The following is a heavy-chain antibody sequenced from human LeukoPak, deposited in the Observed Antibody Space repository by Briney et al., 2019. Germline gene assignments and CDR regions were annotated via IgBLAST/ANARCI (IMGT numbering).Heavy chain of an antibody. J-gene: IGHJ6*03. CDR1: GGSISSYY. Sequence: SETLSLTCTVSGGSISSYYWSWIRQPSGKGLEWIGYIYYSGSTNYNPSLKSRVTISVDTSKNQFSLKLSSVTAADTAVYYCAASHSYGYGSYYMDVWGKGTTVTVSS. CDR3: AASHSYGYGSYYMDV. D-gene: IGHD5-18*01. CDR2: IYYSGST. V-gene: IGHV4-59*01.